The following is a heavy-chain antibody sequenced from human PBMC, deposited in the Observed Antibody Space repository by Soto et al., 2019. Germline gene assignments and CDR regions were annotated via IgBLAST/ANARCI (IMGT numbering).Heavy chain of an antibody. Sequence: EVRLVESGGGLVQPGGSLRLSCVASGFTFSNFWMSWVRQAPGKGLEWVANIKGDGSEKRYLDSVKGRLTISRDNAKNLVYLEMNSLRSEDTAVYYCARGRYREGVDYWGQGTLVTVSS. D-gene: IGHD5-12*01. CDR3: ARGRYREGVDY. J-gene: IGHJ4*02. V-gene: IGHV3-7*03. CDR2: IKGDGSEK. CDR1: GFTFSNFW.